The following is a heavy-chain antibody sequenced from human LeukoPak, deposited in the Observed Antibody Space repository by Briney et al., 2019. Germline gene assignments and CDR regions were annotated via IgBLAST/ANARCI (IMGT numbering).Heavy chain of an antibody. Sequence: KESGPTLVKPARTLTLTCTFSGFSLSTSGVGVGWIRQPPGKALERLALIYWDDDNRYSPSLKSRLTITKDTSKSQVVLTMTNMDPVDTATYYCAHRRHYYDSSGYYYFDYWGQGTLVTVSS. CDR2: IYWDDDN. J-gene: IGHJ4*02. V-gene: IGHV2-5*02. CDR1: GFSLSTSGVG. D-gene: IGHD3-22*01. CDR3: AHRRHYYDSSGYYYFDY.